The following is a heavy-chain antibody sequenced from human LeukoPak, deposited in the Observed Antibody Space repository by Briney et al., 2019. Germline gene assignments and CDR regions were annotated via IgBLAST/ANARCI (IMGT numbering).Heavy chain of an antibody. D-gene: IGHD5-18*01. V-gene: IGHV3-53*01. Sequence: PGGSLRLSCAASGFTVSSNYMSWVRQAPGKGLEWVSVIYSGGSTYYADSVKGRFTISRDNSKNTLYLQMNSLRAEDTAVYYCARGSYSYNYYYYYMDVWGKGTTVTVSS. CDR3: ARGSYSYNYYYYYMDV. CDR2: IYSGGST. J-gene: IGHJ6*03. CDR1: GFTVSSNY.